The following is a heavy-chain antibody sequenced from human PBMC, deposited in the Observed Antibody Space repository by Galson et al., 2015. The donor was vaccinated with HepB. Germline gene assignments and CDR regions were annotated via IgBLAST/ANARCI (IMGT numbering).Heavy chain of an antibody. CDR1: GYSFTSYW. D-gene: IGHD3-16*01. J-gene: IGHJ4*02. V-gene: IGHV5-51*01. CDR3: ASLRGADPLGFDY. CDR2: IYPGDSDS. Sequence: QSGAEVKKPGESLKISCKGSGYSFTSYWIGWVRQMPGKGLELMGIIYPGDSDSRYSPSFQGQVTISADKSINTAYLRWSSLRASDTAMYYCASLRGADPLGFDYWGRGTLVTVSS.